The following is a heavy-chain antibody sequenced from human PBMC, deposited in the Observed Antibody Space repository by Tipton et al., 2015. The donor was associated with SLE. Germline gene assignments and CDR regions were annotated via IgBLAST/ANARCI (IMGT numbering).Heavy chain of an antibody. Sequence: GSLRLSCAASGFTFSNAWMSWVRQAPGKGLEWVGRIKSKTDGGTTDHAAPVKGRFTISRDDSKNTLYLQMNSLKTEDTAVYYCTTDPGGGSGWYDYYYYMDVWGKGTTVTVSS. D-gene: IGHD6-19*01. CDR3: TTDPGGGSGWYDYYYYMDV. CDR1: GFTFSNAW. V-gene: IGHV3-15*01. CDR2: IKSKTDGGTT. J-gene: IGHJ6*03.